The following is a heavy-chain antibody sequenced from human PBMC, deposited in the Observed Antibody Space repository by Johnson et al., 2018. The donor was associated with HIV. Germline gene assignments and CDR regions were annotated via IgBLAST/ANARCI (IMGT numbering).Heavy chain of an antibody. Sequence: QVQLMESGGGVVRPGGSLRLSCAASGFTFDDYGMSWVRQAPGKGLEWVSYISSSGSTIYYADSVKGRFTISRDNAKNSLYLQMNSLRAGDTALYYCARVSRLGDIVVLSDAFDTWGQGTMVTVSS. J-gene: IGHJ3*02. CDR1: GFTFDDYG. V-gene: IGHV3-11*01. CDR3: ARVSRLGDIVVLSDAFDT. CDR2: ISSSGSTI. D-gene: IGHD2-2*01.